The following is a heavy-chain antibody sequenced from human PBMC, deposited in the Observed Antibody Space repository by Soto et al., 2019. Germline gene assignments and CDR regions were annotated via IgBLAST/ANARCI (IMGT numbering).Heavy chain of an antibody. J-gene: IGHJ2*01. CDR1: GYTITRHW. Sequence: QVQLVQSGAEVKNLGASVKVSCKASGYTITRHWMHWVRQAPGQGLEWMGVISPSGDGTFYAEKFQGRVNMTRDTSTSTVYMELSSLRSDDTAVYYCARDNSHDSGGAKGWYFDLWGRGTLVTVSS. CDR3: ARDNSHDSGGAKGWYFDL. CDR2: ISPSGDGT. D-gene: IGHD3-22*01. V-gene: IGHV1-46*01.